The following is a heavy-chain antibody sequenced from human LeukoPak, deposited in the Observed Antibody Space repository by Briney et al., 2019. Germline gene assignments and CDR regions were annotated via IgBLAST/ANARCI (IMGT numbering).Heavy chain of an antibody. Sequence: ASVKVSCKASGYTFTSYDINWVRQATGQGLEWMGWMNPNSGNTGYAQKFQGRVTITRNTSISTAYMELSSLRSEDTAVYYCALGVHDFWSGYSPYYYYMDVWGKGTTVTVSS. CDR1: GYTFTSYD. CDR2: MNPNSGNT. CDR3: ALGVHDFWSGYSPYYYYMDV. D-gene: IGHD3-3*01. V-gene: IGHV1-8*03. J-gene: IGHJ6*03.